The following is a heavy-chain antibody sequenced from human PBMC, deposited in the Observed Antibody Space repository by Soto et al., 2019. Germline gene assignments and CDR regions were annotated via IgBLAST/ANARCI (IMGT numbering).Heavy chain of an antibody. CDR2: IYYSGST. CDR1: GGSISSGGYY. J-gene: IGHJ4*02. Sequence: SETLSLTCTVSGGSISSGGYYWSWIRQHPGKGLEWIGYIYYSGSTYYNPSLKSRVTISVDTSKNQFSLKLSSVTAADAAVYYCARVGYCSGGSCHNYYFDYWGQGTLVTVSS. CDR3: ARVGYCSGGSCHNYYFDY. D-gene: IGHD2-15*01. V-gene: IGHV4-31*03.